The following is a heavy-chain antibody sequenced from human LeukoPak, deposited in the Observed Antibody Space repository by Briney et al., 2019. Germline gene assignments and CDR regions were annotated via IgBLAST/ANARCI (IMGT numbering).Heavy chain of an antibody. CDR1: GGSINYYY. Sequence: SETLSLTCSVSGGSINYYYWTWIRHPAGKGLEWIGRVYSGGITSYNPSLKSRVTMSVDTSKNQFSLKLSSVTAADTAVYYCARGGPDSGYDYYFDYWGQGTLVTVSS. V-gene: IGHV4-4*07. CDR2: VYSGGIT. CDR3: ARGGPDSGYDYYFDY. J-gene: IGHJ4*02. D-gene: IGHD5-12*01.